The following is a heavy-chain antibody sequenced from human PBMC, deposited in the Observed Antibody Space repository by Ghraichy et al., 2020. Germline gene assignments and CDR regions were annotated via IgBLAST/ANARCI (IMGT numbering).Heavy chain of an antibody. CDR2: IYYSGST. V-gene: IGHV4-59*01. J-gene: IGHJ3*02. D-gene: IGHD1-7*01. CDR1: GGSISSYY. CDR3: ARQRTRDDAFDI. Sequence: SETLSLTCTVSGGSISSYYWSWIRQPPGKGLEWIGYIYYSGSTNYNPSLKSRVTISVDTSKNQFSLKLSSVTAADTAVYYCARQRTRDDAFDIWGQGTMVTVSS.